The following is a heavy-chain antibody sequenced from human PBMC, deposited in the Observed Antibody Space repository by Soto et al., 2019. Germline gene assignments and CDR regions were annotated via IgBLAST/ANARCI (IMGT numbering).Heavy chain of an antibody. J-gene: IGHJ3*02. CDR2: ISYDGSNK. CDR1: GFTFSSYG. Sequence: QVQLVESGGGVVQPGRSLRLSCAASGFTFSSYGMHWVRQAPGKGLEWVAVISYDGSNKYYADSVKGRFTISRDNSKNTLYLQMNSLRAEDTVVYYCAKDRGMIVARVDAFDIWGHGTMVTVSS. D-gene: IGHD3-22*01. CDR3: AKDRGMIVARVDAFDI. V-gene: IGHV3-30*18.